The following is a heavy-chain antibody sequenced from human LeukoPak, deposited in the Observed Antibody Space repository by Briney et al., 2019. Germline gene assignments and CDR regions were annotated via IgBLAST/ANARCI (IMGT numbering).Heavy chain of an antibody. CDR2: FDREDGET. V-gene: IGHV1-24*01. CDR1: GYTLTELS. CDR3: ARGRRSSSSKNLDY. D-gene: IGHD6-6*01. J-gene: IGHJ4*02. Sequence: GASVKVSCKVSGYTLTELSMHWVRQAPGKGLEWMGGFDREDGETIYAQKFQGRVTMTEDTSTDTAYMELSSLRSEDTAVYYCARGRRSSSSKNLDYWGQGTLVTVSS.